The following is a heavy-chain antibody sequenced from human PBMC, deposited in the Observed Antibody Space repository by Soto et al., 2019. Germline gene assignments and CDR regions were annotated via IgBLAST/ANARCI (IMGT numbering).Heavy chain of an antibody. Sequence: SVNVSCKSSVGTFRSCAISWVRPAPGQGLEWMGGIIPIFGTANYAQKFQGRVTITADKSTSTAYMELSSLRSEDTAVYYCARDGLPYCGGDCFFDYWGQGTLVTGSS. CDR1: VGTFRSCA. V-gene: IGHV1-69*06. D-gene: IGHD2-21*02. CDR3: ARDGLPYCGGDCFFDY. J-gene: IGHJ4*02. CDR2: IIPIFGTA.